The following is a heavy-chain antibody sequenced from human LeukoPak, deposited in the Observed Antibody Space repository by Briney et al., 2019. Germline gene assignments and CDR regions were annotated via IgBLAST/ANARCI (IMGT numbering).Heavy chain of an antibody. D-gene: IGHD1-14*01. CDR2: IYYSGST. V-gene: IGHV4-59*08. CDR3: ARHWGDSPNHSDDLYAFDI. Sequence: TSETLSLTCTVSGDSISNYYWSRIRQPPGKGLEWIGFIYYSGSTNYNPSLRSRVTISVDTSKNQFSLKLSSVTAADTAVYYCARHWGDSPNHSDDLYAFDIWGQGTMVTVFS. J-gene: IGHJ3*02. CDR1: GDSISNYY.